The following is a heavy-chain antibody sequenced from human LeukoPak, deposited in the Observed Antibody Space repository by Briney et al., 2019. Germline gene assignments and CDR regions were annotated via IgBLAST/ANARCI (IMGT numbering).Heavy chain of an antibody. J-gene: IGHJ4*02. CDR1: GFTFSSYS. D-gene: IGHD2-21*01. V-gene: IGHV3-21*01. Sequence: TGGSLRLSCAASGFTFSSYSMNWVRQAPGKGLEWVSSISSSSSYIYYADPVKGRFTISRDKAKNSLYLQMNGLRAEDTAVYYCAKDWPYCGGDCYVDYWGQGTLVTVSS. CDR2: ISSSSSYI. CDR3: AKDWPYCGGDCYVDY.